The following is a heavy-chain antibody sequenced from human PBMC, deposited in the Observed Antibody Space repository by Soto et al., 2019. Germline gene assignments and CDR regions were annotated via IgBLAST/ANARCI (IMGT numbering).Heavy chain of an antibody. D-gene: IGHD6-13*01. CDR1: GGTFSSYA. J-gene: IGHJ6*02. Sequence: SVKVYCKASGGTFSSYAISWVRQAPGQVLEWMGGIIPIFGTANYAQKFQGRVTITADESTSTAYMELSSLRSEDTAAYYCARWPLAAAGHYYYYGMDVWGQGTTVTVSS. V-gene: IGHV1-69*01. CDR3: ARWPLAAAGHYYYYGMDV. CDR2: IIPIFGTA.